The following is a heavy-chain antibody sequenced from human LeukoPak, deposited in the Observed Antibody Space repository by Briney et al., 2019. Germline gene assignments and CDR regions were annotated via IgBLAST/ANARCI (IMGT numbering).Heavy chain of an antibody. CDR3: VRHWYRGGWYIGWFDP. CDR1: GRSISSSSYY. V-gene: IGHV4-39*01. CDR2: IYYSGST. D-gene: IGHD6-19*01. Sequence: SETLSLTCTVSGRSISSSSYYCDWIRQPPGKGLEWIGSIYYSGSTYYNPSLKSRVTISVDTSKNQYSLKLSSVTAANTGVDYSVRHWYRGGWYIGWFDPWGQGTLVTVSS. J-gene: IGHJ5*02.